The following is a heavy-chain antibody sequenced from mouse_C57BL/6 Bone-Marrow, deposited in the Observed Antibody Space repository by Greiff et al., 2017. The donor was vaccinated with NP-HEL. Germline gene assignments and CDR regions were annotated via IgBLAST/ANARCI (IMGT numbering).Heavy chain of an antibody. CDR3: ARFFITTVRFDY. Sequence: QVQLQQSGTELVKPGASVKLSCKASGYTFTSYWMHWVKQRPGQGLEWIGNINPSNGGTNYNEKFKSKATLTVDKSSSTAYMQLSSLTSEDSAVYYCARFFITTVRFDYWGQGTTLTVSS. D-gene: IGHD1-2*01. CDR1: GYTFTSYW. V-gene: IGHV1-53*01. CDR2: INPSNGGT. J-gene: IGHJ2*01.